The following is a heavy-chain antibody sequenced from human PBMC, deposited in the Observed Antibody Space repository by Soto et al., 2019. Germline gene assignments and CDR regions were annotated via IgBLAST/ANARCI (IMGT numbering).Heavy chain of an antibody. J-gene: IGHJ6*02. D-gene: IGHD5-18*01. CDR3: AKMTTALGYYYHAMDV. Sequence: QVQLVESGGGVVQPGGSLRLSCAASGYTFSRYGMHWVRQAPGKGLEWVTFIAYDGSNEYYADSVKGRFTIARDNSKNTLYLQMNSLRAEDTAVYYWAKMTTALGYYYHAMDVWGQGTTVTVSS. V-gene: IGHV3-30*18. CDR2: IAYDGSNE. CDR1: GYTFSRYG.